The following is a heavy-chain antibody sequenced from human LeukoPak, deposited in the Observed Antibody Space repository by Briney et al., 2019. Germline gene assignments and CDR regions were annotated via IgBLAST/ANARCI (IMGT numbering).Heavy chain of an antibody. J-gene: IGHJ5*02. CDR3: ARVIGYGWFDP. Sequence: GGSLRLSCVASGFTFSSYRMGWVRQAPGRVLEWVANIKGDGSDKYYVDSVKGRFTISRDNAKNSLYLQMNSLRAEDTAMYYCARVIGYGWFDPWGQGTLVTVSS. CDR2: IKGDGSDK. D-gene: IGHD5-12*01. V-gene: IGHV3-7*01. CDR1: GFTFSSYR.